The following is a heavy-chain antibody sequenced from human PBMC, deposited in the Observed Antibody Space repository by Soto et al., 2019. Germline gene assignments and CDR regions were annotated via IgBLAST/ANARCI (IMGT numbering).Heavy chain of an antibody. CDR1: GYTFTSYD. J-gene: IGHJ3*02. CDR2: MNPNSGNT. V-gene: IGHV1-8*01. D-gene: IGHD5-12*01. Sequence: ASVKVSCKASGYTFTSYDINWVRQATGQGLEWMGWMNPNSGNTGYAQKFQGRVTMTRNTSISTAYMELSSLRSEDTAVYYCARDHHPSGYDYPDAFDIWGQGTMVTVSS. CDR3: ARDHHPSGYDYPDAFDI.